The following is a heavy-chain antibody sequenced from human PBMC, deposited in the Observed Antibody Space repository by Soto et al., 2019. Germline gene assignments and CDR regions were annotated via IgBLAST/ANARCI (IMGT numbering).Heavy chain of an antibody. CDR3: AKGPKGDRSAFDI. CDR1: GFTFSSYA. V-gene: IGHV3-23*01. Sequence: GGSLRLSCAASGFTFSSYAMSWVRQAPGKGLEWVSAISGSGGSTYYADSVKGRFTISRDNSKNTLYLQMNSLRAEDTAVYYGAKGPKGDRSAFDIWGQGTMVTVSS. CDR2: ISGSGGST. J-gene: IGHJ3*02.